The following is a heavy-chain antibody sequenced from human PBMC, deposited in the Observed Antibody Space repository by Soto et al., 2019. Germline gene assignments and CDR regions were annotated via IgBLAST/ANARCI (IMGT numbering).Heavy chain of an antibody. CDR2: IVVGSGNT. CDR3: AADPRYSGYDFPFDY. CDR1: GYTFTSYA. V-gene: IGHV1-58*02. J-gene: IGHJ4*02. D-gene: IGHD5-12*01. Sequence: SVKVSCKASGYTFTSYAMHWVRQAPGQRLEWIGWIVVGSGNTNYAQKFQERVTITRDMSTSTAYMELSSLRSEDTAVYYCAADPRYSGYDFPFDYWGQGTLVTVSS.